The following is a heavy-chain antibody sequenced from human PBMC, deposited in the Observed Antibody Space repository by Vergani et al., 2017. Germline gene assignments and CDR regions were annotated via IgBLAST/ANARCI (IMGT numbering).Heavy chain of an antibody. D-gene: IGHD6-13*01. Sequence: QVQLVQSGAEVKKPGSSVKVSCKASGGTFSSYAISWVRQAPGQGLEWMGGIIPIFGTANYAQKFQGRVTITADESTSTAYMELSSLRSDDTAVYYCAREGLSSSWYGSTRYFDLWGRGTLVTVSS. CDR2: IIPIFGTA. CDR3: AREGLSSSWYGSTRYFDL. CDR1: GGTFSSYA. J-gene: IGHJ2*01. V-gene: IGHV1-69*01.